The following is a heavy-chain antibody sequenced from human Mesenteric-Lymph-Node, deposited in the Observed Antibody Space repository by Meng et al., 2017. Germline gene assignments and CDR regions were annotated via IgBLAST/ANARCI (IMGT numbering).Heavy chain of an antibody. CDR1: GNTFTGYY. Sequence: QVQLVHSGAEVKKPGSPVKISSKASGNTFTGYYTHWVRQAPGQGLGLMGRINPNSGGTNYAQKFQGRVTMTRDTSISTAYMELSRLRSDDTAVYYCARAVQTRLFDYWGQGTLVTVSS. J-gene: IGHJ4*02. CDR2: INPNSGGT. CDR3: ARAVQTRLFDY. V-gene: IGHV1-2*06.